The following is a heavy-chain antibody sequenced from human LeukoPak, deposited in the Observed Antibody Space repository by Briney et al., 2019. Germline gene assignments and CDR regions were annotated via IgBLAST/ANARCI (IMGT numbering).Heavy chain of an antibody. Sequence: SETLSLTCTVSGGSISSYYWSWIRQPAGKGLEWIGRIYTTGSTYYNHFLKSRVTMAVDTSKNQFSLRLSSVTAADTAVYYCARDGFYDSSGYYYNWVFDYWGQGTLVTVSS. CDR3: ARDGFYDSSGYYYNWVFDY. V-gene: IGHV4-4*07. CDR2: IYTTGST. J-gene: IGHJ4*02. CDR1: GGSISSYY. D-gene: IGHD3-22*01.